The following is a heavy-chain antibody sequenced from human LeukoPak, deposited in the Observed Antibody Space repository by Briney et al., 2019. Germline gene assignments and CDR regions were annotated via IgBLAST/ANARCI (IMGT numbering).Heavy chain of an antibody. CDR1: GFTFSSYA. CDR2: ISYDGSIN. D-gene: IGHD6-13*01. Sequence: GGSLRLSCAASGFTFSSYAMHWVRQAPGKGLEWVALISYDGSINDYADSVKGRFTISRDNPKNTLYLQMNSLRADDTAMYYCARGSYSSSWKTFDYWGQGTLVTASS. V-gene: IGHV3-30*04. J-gene: IGHJ4*02. CDR3: ARGSYSSSWKTFDY.